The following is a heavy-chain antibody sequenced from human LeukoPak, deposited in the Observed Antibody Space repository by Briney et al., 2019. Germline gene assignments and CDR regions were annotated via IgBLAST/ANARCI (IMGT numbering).Heavy chain of an antibody. J-gene: IGHJ3*02. CDR3: AKEEMDAFDI. D-gene: IGHD5-24*01. CDR1: GFTFSSYG. CDR2: ISYDGSNK. Sequence: PGGSLRLSCAASGFTFSSYGMHWVRQAPGKGLEWVAVISYDGSNKYYADSVKGRFTISRDNSKNTLYLRMNSLRAEDTAVYYCAKEEMDAFDIWGQGTTVTVSS. V-gene: IGHV3-30*18.